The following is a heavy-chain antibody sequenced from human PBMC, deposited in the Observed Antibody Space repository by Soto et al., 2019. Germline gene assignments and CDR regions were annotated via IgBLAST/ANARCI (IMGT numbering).Heavy chain of an antibody. V-gene: IGHV1-2*02. CDR1: GYTFTGYY. CDR2: INPNSGGT. Sequence: ASVKVSCKASGYTFTGYYMYWARQAPGQGLEWMGWINPNSGGTNYAQKFQGRVTMTRDTSISTAYMELSRLRSDDTAVYYCARDYRGYSYGFDYWGQGTLVTVSS. CDR3: ARDYRGYSYGFDY. J-gene: IGHJ4*02. D-gene: IGHD5-18*01.